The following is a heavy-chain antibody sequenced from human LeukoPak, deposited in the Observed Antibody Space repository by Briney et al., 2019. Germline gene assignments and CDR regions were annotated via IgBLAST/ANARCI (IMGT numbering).Heavy chain of an antibody. CDR2: IYSGGST. Sequence: GGSLRLSCAASGFTVSSNYMSWVRQAPGKGLEWVSVIYSGGSTYYADSVKGRFTISRDDSKNTLYLQMNSLRAEDTAVYYCARALMSPLDYWGQGTLVTVSS. V-gene: IGHV3-66*01. CDR1: GFTVSSNY. J-gene: IGHJ4*02. CDR3: ARALMSPLDY.